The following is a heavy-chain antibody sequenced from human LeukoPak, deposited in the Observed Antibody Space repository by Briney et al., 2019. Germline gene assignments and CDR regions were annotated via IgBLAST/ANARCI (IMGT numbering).Heavy chain of an antibody. V-gene: IGHV3-23*01. J-gene: IGHJ4*02. Sequence: GGSLRLSCAASGFTFSSYTMNWVRQAPGRGLEWVSGISGSGTNTYYADSVKGRFTISRDNSKNTLYLQMNSLRAEDTAVYYCVGHSDYWGQGTLVTVSS. CDR3: VGHSDY. CDR2: ISGSGTNT. D-gene: IGHD3-16*01. CDR1: GFTFSSYT.